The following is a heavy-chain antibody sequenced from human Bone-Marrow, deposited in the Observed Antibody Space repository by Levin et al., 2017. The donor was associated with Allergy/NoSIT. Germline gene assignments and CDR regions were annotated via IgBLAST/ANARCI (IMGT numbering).Heavy chain of an antibody. Sequence: PSETLSLTCTVSGDSVISDSYYWTWIRQPPGKGLEWIGSLYFLGTTNYNPSLKSRVTISVDTSKNQFSLNLKSVTAADTAVYYCARDTGRTGPGIEYWGQGTLVNVSS. D-gene: IGHD1-1*01. CDR1: GDSVISDSYY. CDR2: LYFLGTT. V-gene: IGHV4-61*01. J-gene: IGHJ4*02. CDR3: ARDTGRTGPGIEY.